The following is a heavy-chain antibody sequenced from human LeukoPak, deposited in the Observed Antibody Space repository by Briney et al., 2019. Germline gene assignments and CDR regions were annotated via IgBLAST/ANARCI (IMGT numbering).Heavy chain of an antibody. D-gene: IGHD3-10*01. CDR2: INWNGGST. J-gene: IGHJ4*02. Sequence: GGSLRLSCAASGFTFDDYGMSWVRQAPGKGLEWVSGINWNGGSTGYADSVKGRFTISRDNSKNTLYLQMNSLRAEDTAVYYCAKGPQVLLWFGESIDYWGQGTLVTVSS. CDR1: GFTFDDYG. CDR3: AKGPQVLLWFGESIDY. V-gene: IGHV3-20*04.